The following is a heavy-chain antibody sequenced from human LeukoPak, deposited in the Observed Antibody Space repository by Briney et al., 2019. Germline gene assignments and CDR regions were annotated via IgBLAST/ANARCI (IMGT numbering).Heavy chain of an antibody. CDR1: GGTFSNYA. CDR3: ARDNDSRDPPHFDY. Sequence: WASVKVSCKASGGTFSNYAISCVRQAPGQPLEWMGGIIPIFCTANYAQKFRGRVTITADKSTRTAYLELSSLRSEDTAVYYCARDNDSRDPPHFDYWGQGTLVTVSS. D-gene: IGHD3-16*01. V-gene: IGHV1-69*06. J-gene: IGHJ4*02. CDR2: IIPIFCTA.